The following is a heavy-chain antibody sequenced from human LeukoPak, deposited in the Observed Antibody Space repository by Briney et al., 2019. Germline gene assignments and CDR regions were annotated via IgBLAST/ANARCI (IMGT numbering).Heavy chain of an antibody. J-gene: IGHJ4*02. CDR2: IYTGGST. Sequence: GGSLRLSCAGSGFTVTSNYMSWVRQAPGKGLEWVSVIYTGGSTYYADPVKGRFTISRDNSKNTVYLQMNSLRAEDTAVYYCAKSPGYSSSFDYWGQGTLVSVSS. V-gene: IGHV3-66*01. CDR1: GFTVTSNY. D-gene: IGHD6-13*01. CDR3: AKSPGYSSSFDY.